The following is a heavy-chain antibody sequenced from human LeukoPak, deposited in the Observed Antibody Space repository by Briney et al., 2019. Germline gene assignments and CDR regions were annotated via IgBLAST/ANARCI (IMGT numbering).Heavy chain of an antibody. CDR3: ARHQYSGYKALFFDS. D-gene: IGHD5-12*01. CDR2: LYFNGNT. CDR1: GGPFSSSSYC. Sequence: SETLFLTCTVSGGPFSSSSYCWAWIRQPPGKGLEWMGSLYFNGNTYYNPSLKSRVAMSLDTSKNQFSLNLSSVTAADTAYYFCARHQYSGYKALFFDSWGQGPLVTVSS. V-gene: IGHV4-39*01. J-gene: IGHJ4*02.